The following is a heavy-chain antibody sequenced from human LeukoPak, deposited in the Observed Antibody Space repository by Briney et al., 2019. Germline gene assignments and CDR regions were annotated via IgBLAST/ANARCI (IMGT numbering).Heavy chain of an antibody. CDR3: ASGYSYGYSGDY. Sequence: SVKVSCKASGGTFSSYAISWVRQAPGQGLEWMGRIIPIFGTANYAQKFQGRVTITTDESTSTAYMELSSLRSEDTAVYYCASGYSYGYSGDYWGQGTLVTVSS. J-gene: IGHJ4*02. CDR2: IIPIFGTA. D-gene: IGHD5-18*01. CDR1: GGTFSSYA. V-gene: IGHV1-69*05.